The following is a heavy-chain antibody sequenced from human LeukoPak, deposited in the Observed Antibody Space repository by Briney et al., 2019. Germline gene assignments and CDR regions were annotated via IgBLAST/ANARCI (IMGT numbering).Heavy chain of an antibody. Sequence: GGSLRLSCAASGFTFSSYSMNWVRQAPGKGLEWVSSISSSNSYIYYADSVKGRFTISRDNAKNSLYLQMNSLRAEDTAVYYCARDRRGIAAAGTDAFDIWGQGTMVTVSS. CDR3: ARDRRGIAAAGTDAFDI. D-gene: IGHD6-13*01. J-gene: IGHJ3*02. V-gene: IGHV3-21*01. CDR1: GFTFSSYS. CDR2: ISSSNSYI.